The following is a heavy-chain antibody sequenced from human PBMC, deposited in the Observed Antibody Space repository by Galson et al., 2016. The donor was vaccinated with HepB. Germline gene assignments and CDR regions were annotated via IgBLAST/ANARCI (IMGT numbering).Heavy chain of an antibody. CDR2: TSLGRGT. D-gene: IGHD6-6*01. V-gene: IGHV4-4*02. CDR1: GDSVTGRTW. J-gene: IGHJ4*02. Sequence: SETLSLTCAVSGDSVTGRTWWAWVRQAPGRGLEWIGETSLGRGTNYDPSLKNRVTISVDTSENQFSMRLTSVTAADTAVYYCARDAQYGNHVWAFDYWGQGILVTVSS. CDR3: ARDAQYGNHVWAFDY.